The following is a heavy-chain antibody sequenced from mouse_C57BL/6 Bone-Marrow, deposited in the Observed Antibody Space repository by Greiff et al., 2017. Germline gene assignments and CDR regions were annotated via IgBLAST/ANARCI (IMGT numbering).Heavy chain of an antibody. Sequence: EVKVVESGGGLVKPGGSLKLSCAASGFTFSSYAMSWVRQTPEKRLEWVATISDGGSYTSYPDNVKGRFTITRDNAKNNLYLQMSRLKSEDKAMYYCARPGGSSPYYYAMDYWGQGTSVTVSS. D-gene: IGHD1-1*01. CDR1: GFTFSSYA. CDR2: ISDGGSYT. CDR3: ARPGGSSPYYYAMDY. J-gene: IGHJ4*01. V-gene: IGHV5-4*03.